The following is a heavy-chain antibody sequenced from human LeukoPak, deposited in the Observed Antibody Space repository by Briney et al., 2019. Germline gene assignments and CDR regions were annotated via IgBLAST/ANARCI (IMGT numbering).Heavy chain of an antibody. CDR3: ASELKLPSGYYYVVGYYFDY. D-gene: IGHD3-22*01. CDR2: IYHSGST. V-gene: IGHV4-38-2*02. J-gene: IGHJ4*02. CDR1: GYSISSGYY. Sequence: SETLSLTCTVSGYSISSGYYWGWIRQPPGKGLEWIGSIYHSGSTYYNPSLKSRVTISVDTSKNQFSLKLSSVTAADTAVYYCASELKLPSGYYYVVGYYFDYWGQGTLVTVSS.